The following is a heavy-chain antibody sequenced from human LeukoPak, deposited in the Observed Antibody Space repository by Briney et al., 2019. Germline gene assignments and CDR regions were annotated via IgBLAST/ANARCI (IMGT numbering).Heavy chain of an antibody. Sequence: ASVKVSCKASGYTFTSYYMHWVRQAPGQGLEWTGIINPSGGSTSYAQKFQGRVTMTRDTSTSTVYMELSSLRSEDTAVYYCARDDTAMALDYWGQGTLVTVSS. CDR2: INPSGGST. J-gene: IGHJ4*02. V-gene: IGHV1-46*01. D-gene: IGHD5-18*01. CDR1: GYTFTSYY. CDR3: ARDDTAMALDY.